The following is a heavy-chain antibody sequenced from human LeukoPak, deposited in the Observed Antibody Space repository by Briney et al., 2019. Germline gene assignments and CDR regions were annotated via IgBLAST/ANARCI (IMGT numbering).Heavy chain of an antibody. Sequence: ASVKVSCKASGYTFTGYYMHWVRQAPGQGLEWMGRINPNSGGTNYAQKFQGRVTMTRDTSISTVYMELSRLRSDDTAVYYCARDMDPGSGWDDFDYWGQGTLVTVSS. CDR2: INPNSGGT. D-gene: IGHD6-19*01. V-gene: IGHV1-2*06. CDR1: GYTFTGYY. J-gene: IGHJ4*02. CDR3: ARDMDPGSGWDDFDY.